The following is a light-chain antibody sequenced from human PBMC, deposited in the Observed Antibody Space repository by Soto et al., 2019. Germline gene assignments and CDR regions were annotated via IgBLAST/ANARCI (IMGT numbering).Light chain of an antibody. Sequence: IVLTQSPATLSLSPWERATLSCRASQGVSSYLAWYQQKPGQAPRLLLYDASNRATGIPARFSGSGSGTDFTLTISSLEPEDFAVYDCQQRSNWPITFGQGTRLEIK. CDR2: DAS. V-gene: IGKV3-11*01. CDR3: QQRSNWPIT. J-gene: IGKJ5*01. CDR1: QGVSSY.